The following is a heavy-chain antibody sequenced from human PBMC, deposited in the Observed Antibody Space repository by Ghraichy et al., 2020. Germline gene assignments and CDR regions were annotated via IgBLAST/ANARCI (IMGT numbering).Heavy chain of an antibody. CDR1: GFTFSSYA. J-gene: IGHJ4*02. Sequence: GGSLRLSCAASGFTFSSYAMHWVRQAPGKGLEWVAVISYDGSNKYYADSVKGRFTVSRDNSKNTLYLQMNSLRAEDTAVYYCARGVLRYFDWLRLPVDQDYYFDYWGQGTLVTVSS. CDR2: ISYDGSNK. V-gene: IGHV3-30-3*01. CDR3: ARGVLRYFDWLRLPVDQDYYFDY. D-gene: IGHD3-9*01.